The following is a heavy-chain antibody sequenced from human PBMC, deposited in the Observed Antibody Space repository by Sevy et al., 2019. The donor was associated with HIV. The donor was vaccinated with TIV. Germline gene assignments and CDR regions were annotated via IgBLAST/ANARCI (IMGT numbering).Heavy chain of an antibody. CDR1: GFIFNSHA. CDR3: TNRGVVIITGFDY. V-gene: IGHV3-23*01. CDR2: ISGSGGYT. J-gene: IGHJ4*02. D-gene: IGHD1-20*01. Sequence: LSLTCAAAGFIFNSHAMSWVRQAPGKGLEWVSTISGSGGYTYYADSVKGRFTISRDKSKNTVDLQMNSLRAEDTAVYYCTNRGVVIITGFDYWGQGTLVTVSS.